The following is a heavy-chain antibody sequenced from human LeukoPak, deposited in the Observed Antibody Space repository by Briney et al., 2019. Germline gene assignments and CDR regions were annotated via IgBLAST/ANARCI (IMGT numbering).Heavy chain of an antibody. Sequence: PSQTLSLTCTVSGGSISSGDYYWSWIRQPPGKGLEWIGYIYYSGSTYYNPSLKSRVTISVDTSKNQFSLKLSSVTAADTAVYYCARGLIAAAGKNWYFDLWGRGTLVTVSS. CDR2: IYYSGST. CDR3: ARGLIAAAGKNWYFDL. D-gene: IGHD6-13*01. J-gene: IGHJ2*01. V-gene: IGHV4-30-4*01. CDR1: GGSISSGDYY.